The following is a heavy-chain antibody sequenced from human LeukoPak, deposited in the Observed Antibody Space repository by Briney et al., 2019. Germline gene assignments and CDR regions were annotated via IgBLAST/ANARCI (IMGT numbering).Heavy chain of an antibody. J-gene: IGHJ3*02. D-gene: IGHD6-19*01. CDR2: IYTSGST. CDR3: AREEIAVADEAFDI. V-gene: IGHV4-4*07. CDR1: GGFISRYY. Sequence: MTSETLSLTCTVSGGFISRYYWSWIRHPAGKGLEWIGRIYTSGSTNYNPSIKSRVTMSVDTSKNQFSLKLSSVTAADTAVYYCAREEIAVADEAFDIWGQGTMVTVSS.